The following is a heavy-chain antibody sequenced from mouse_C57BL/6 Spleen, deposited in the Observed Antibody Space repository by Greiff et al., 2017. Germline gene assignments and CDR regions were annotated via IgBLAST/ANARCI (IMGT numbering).Heavy chain of an antibody. CDR3: ARGYPSWFAY. J-gene: IGHJ3*01. V-gene: IGHV1-53*01. D-gene: IGHD5-1-1*01. Sequence: VQLQQPGPELVKPAASVTLSCKASGYSFTSYWMHWVKQRPEQGLEWMGNINPSNGGTNYNEKFKSKATLTVDKSSSTAYMQLSSLTSEDAAVYYCARGYPSWFAYWGQGTLVTVSA. CDR2: INPSNGGT. CDR1: GYSFTSYW.